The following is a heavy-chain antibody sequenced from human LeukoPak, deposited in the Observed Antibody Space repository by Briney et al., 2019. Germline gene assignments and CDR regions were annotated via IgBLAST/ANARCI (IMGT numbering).Heavy chain of an antibody. D-gene: IGHD5-18*01. J-gene: IGHJ4*02. V-gene: IGHV3-23*01. CDR1: GFTFSGSA. CDR2: ISGSGGST. Sequence: PGGSLRLXCAASGFTFSGSAMHWVRQAPGKELEWVSAISGSGGSTYYADSVKGRFTISRDNSKNTLYLQMNSLRAEDTAVYYCAKEKGVYSYGPWDYWGQGTLVTVSS. CDR3: AKEKGVYSYGPWDY.